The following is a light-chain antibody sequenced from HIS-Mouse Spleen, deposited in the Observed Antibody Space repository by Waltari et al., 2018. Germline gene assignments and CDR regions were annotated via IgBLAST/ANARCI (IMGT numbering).Light chain of an antibody. Sequence: QSALTQPASVSGSPGQSITISCPGTSSDVGGFNHVSWYQQHPGKAPKLMIYDVSNRPSGVSNRFSGSKSGNTASLTISGLQAEDEADYYCSSYTSSSTRVVFGGGTKLTVL. CDR3: SSYTSSSTRVV. CDR1: SSDVGGFNH. CDR2: DVS. J-gene: IGLJ2*01. V-gene: IGLV2-14*03.